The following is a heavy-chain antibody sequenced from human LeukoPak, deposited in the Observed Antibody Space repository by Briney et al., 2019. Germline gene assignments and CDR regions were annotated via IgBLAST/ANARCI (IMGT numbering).Heavy chain of an antibody. CDR2: IIPIFGTA. V-gene: IGHV1-69*13. J-gene: IGHJ4*02. CDR1: GGTFSSYA. D-gene: IGHD2-15*01. CDR3: ARVVVAATLVAPFDY. Sequence: VKVSCKASGGTFSSYAISWVRQAPGQGLEWMGGIIPIFGTANYAQKFQGRVTITADESTSTAYMELSSLRSEDTAVYYCARVVVAATLVAPFDYWGQGTLVTVSS.